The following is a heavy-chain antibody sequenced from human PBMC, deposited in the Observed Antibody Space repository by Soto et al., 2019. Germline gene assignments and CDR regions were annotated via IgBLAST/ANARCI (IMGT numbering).Heavy chain of an antibody. CDR3: ARERESIAAAGTFWFDP. CDR1: GGSISSGDYY. CDR2: IYYSGST. J-gene: IGHJ5*02. V-gene: IGHV4-30-4*01. D-gene: IGHD6-13*01. Sequence: SGTLSLTCTVSGGSISSGDYYWSWIRQPPGKGLEWIGYIYYSGSTHYNPSLKSRVTISVDTSKNQFSLKLSSVTAADTAVYYCARERESIAAAGTFWFDPWGQGTLVTVSS.